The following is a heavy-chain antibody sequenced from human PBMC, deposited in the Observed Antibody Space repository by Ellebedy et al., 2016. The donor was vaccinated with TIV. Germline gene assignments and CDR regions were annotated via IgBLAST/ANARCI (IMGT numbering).Heavy chain of an antibody. CDR2: INSDGSGT. Sequence: PGGSLRLSCVASGFSFSNYWIHWVRQVPGKGLVWVSRINSDGSGTSYADSVKGRFRISRDNAENTVSLQMNSLRAEDTAIYYCARDRRAEYTFDIWGQGTMVTVSS. CDR3: ARDRRAEYTFDI. CDR1: GFSFSNYW. J-gene: IGHJ3*02. D-gene: IGHD6-6*01. V-gene: IGHV3-74*01.